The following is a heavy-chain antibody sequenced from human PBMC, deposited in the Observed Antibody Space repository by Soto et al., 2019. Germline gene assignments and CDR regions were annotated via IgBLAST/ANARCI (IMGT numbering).Heavy chain of an antibody. J-gene: IGHJ3*02. CDR2: INHSGST. V-gene: IGHV4-34*01. CDR1: GGSFSGYY. CDR3: ALSSGYWVRAFDI. D-gene: IGHD3-22*01. Sequence: QVQLQQWGAGLLKPSETLSLTCAVYGGSFSGYYWSWIRQPPGKGLEWIGEINHSGSTNYNPSLKSLVTISVDTSKNQSALKLSSVTAADTAVYYCALSSGYWVRAFDIWGQGTMVTVSS.